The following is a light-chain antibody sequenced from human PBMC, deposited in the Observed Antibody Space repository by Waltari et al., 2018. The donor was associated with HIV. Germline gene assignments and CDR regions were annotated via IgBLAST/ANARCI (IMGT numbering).Light chain of an antibody. J-gene: IGLJ2*01. CDR1: NHGSKV. CDR3: QVWDSISDHVV. V-gene: IGLV3-21*01. CDR2: YDS. Sequence: SYVVTQPRSMSLAPGQKAYITCGGDNHGSKVVHWYRQAPGQAPVLVISYDSGRPSGIPDRLTSSNSGNRATLIFFRVEAADEAEYFCQVWDSISDHVVFGGGTKLTVL.